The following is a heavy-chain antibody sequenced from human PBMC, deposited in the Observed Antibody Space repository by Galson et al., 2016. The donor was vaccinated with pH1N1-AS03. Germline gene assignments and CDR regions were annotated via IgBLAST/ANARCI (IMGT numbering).Heavy chain of an antibody. CDR2: MSYDGSKT. CDR3: TRAAVGGPFDAFDI. V-gene: IGHV3-30*04. D-gene: IGHD2-15*01. J-gene: IGHJ3*02. Sequence: SLRLSCAASGFTFRSYTMHWVRQAPGKGLEWVAFMSYDGSKTDHADSEKGRFTISRDNSKNTLYLQMNSLRAEDTAVYYCTRAAVGGPFDAFDIWGQGTMVTVSS. CDR1: GFTFRSYT.